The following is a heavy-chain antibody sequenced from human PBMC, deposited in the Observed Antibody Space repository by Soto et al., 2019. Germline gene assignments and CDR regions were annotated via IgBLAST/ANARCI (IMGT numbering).Heavy chain of an antibody. J-gene: IGHJ5*02. CDR3: AAEKSRMTGKRQFDP. V-gene: IGHV3-11*01. CDR2: ISSSGSTI. Sequence: QVQLVESGGGLVKPGGSLRLSCAASGFTFSDYYMSWIRQAPGKGLEWVSYISSSGSTIYYADSVKGRFTISRDNDKNSLYLQVNSLRAGDTAVYYCAAEKSRMTGKRQFDPWVEGTLNTVTS. CDR1: GFTFSDYY. D-gene: IGHD1-20*01.